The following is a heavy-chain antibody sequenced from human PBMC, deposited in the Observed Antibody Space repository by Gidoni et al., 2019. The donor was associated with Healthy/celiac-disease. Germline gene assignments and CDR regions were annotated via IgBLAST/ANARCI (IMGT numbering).Heavy chain of an antibody. Sequence: QVQLVEHGGGLVKPGGSLRLSCAASGFTFSASYMRWIRQAPGKGLDWVSYISSRGSTIYYADSVKGRFTISRENAKNSLYLQMNSLRADDTAVYYCARDVNPGLRLVFHWFDPGGQGTLVTVSS. CDR3: ARDVNPGLRLVFHWFDP. J-gene: IGHJ5*02. V-gene: IGHV3-11*01. CDR2: ISSRGSTI. CDR1: GFTFSASY. D-gene: IGHD3-16*01.